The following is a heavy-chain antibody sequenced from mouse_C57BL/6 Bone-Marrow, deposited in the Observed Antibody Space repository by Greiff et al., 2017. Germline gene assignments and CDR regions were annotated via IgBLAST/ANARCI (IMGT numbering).Heavy chain of an antibody. D-gene: IGHD4-1*01. J-gene: IGHJ3*01. CDR3: ASDLGRGFAY. V-gene: IGHV2-6*01. CDR1: GFSLTSSG. Sequence: VKLVESGPGLVAPSQSLSITCTVSGFSLTSSGVDWVRQSPGKGLEWLGVIWGVGSTNYNSALKSRLSISKDNSKSQVFLKMNSLQTDDTAMYYCASDLGRGFAYWGQGTLVTVSA. CDR2: IWGVGST.